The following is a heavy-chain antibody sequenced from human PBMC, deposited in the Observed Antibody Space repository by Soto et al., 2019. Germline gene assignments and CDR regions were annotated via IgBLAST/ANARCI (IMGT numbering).Heavy chain of an antibody. J-gene: IGHJ6*02. CDR2: ISAYNGNT. D-gene: IGHD2-2*01. V-gene: IGHV1-18*01. Sequence: QVQLVQSGAEVKKPGASVKVSCKASGYTFTSYGISWVRQAPGQGLEWMGWISAYNGNTNYAQKLQGRVTMTTDTSTSTAYMELRSLRSDDTAVYYCARVVVVPAALPRPYYYYGMDVWGQGTTVTVSS. CDR3: ARVVVVPAALPRPYYYYGMDV. CDR1: GYTFTSYG.